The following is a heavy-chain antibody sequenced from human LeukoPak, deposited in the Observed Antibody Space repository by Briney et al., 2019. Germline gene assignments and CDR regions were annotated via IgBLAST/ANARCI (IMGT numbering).Heavy chain of an antibody. Sequence: ASVKVSCKASGGTFSSYAISWVRQAPGQGLEWMGGIIPIFGTANYAQKFQGRVTITADKSRSTAYMELSSLRSEDTAVYYCARTEARITIFSYYYYMDVWGKGTTVTVSS. CDR2: IIPIFGTA. V-gene: IGHV1-69*06. J-gene: IGHJ6*03. D-gene: IGHD3-9*01. CDR1: GGTFSSYA. CDR3: ARTEARITIFSYYYYMDV.